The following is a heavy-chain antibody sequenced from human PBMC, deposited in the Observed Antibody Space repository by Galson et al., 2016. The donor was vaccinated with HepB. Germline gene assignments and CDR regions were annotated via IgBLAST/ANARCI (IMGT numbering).Heavy chain of an antibody. CDR1: GGSINSVGYY. V-gene: IGHV4-31*03. J-gene: IGHJ4*02. CDR3: AGGNGYFVY. D-gene: IGHD2-8*01. Sequence: TLSLTCTVSGGSINSVGYYWNWIRQHPGKGLEWIGYIYYSGSTYYNPSLKSRVTISVDTSTNQFSLRLRFVTAADTALYFCAGGNGYFVYWGQGALVTVSS. CDR2: IYYSGST.